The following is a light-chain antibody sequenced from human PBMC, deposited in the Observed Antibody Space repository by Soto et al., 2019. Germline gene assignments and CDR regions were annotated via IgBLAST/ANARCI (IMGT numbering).Light chain of an antibody. Sequence: EIVLTQSPATLSVSPGERATLSCRASQSVSSNLAWYQQKPGQAPRLLIYGASSRATGIPDRFSGSGSGTDFTLTISRLEPEDFAVYYCQQYDNWLWTFGQGTKVDI. CDR2: GAS. CDR1: QSVSSN. V-gene: IGKV3D-15*01. J-gene: IGKJ1*01. CDR3: QQYDNWLWT.